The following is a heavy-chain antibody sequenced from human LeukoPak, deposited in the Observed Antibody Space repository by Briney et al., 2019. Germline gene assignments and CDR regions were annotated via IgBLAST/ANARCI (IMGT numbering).Heavy chain of an antibody. D-gene: IGHD2-8*02. CDR1: GFTFSTFA. Sequence: PGGSLRLSCEASGFTFSTFAMIWVRQPPGKGLEWVSSIFPSGGEIHYADSVRGRFTISRDNANSTLSLQMNSLRAEDTAIYYCATYRQVLLPFESWGQGTLVTVSS. CDR2: IFPSGGEI. V-gene: IGHV3-23*01. CDR3: ATYRQVLLPFES. J-gene: IGHJ4*02.